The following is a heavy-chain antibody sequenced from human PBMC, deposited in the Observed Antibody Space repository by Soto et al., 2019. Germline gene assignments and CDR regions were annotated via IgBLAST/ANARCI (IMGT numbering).Heavy chain of an antibody. CDR3: ARDNFDYYDSSGYYSDAFDI. J-gene: IGHJ3*02. Sequence: VQLVESGGGLVQPGGSLRLSCAASGFTFSSYAMHWVRQAPGKGLEWVAVISYDGSNKYYADSVKGRFTISRDNSKNTLYLQMNSLRAEDTAVYYCARDNFDYYDSSGYYSDAFDIWGQGTMVTVSS. CDR1: GFTFSSYA. CDR2: ISYDGSNK. V-gene: IGHV3-30-3*01. D-gene: IGHD3-22*01.